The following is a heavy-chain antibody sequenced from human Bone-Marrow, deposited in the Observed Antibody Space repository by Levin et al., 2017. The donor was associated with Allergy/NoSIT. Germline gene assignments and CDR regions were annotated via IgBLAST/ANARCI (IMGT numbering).Heavy chain of an antibody. CDR2: ISGSGGRT. CDR1: GFIFSSYA. Sequence: LSLTCAASGFIFSSYAMSWVRQAPGKGLEWVSVISGSGGRTYYADSVKGRFTISRDNSKNTLYLQMNSLRAEDTAVYYCAKEMIPYCSSSNCYMPDYWGQGTLVTVSS. J-gene: IGHJ4*02. D-gene: IGHD2-2*02. CDR3: AKEMIPYCSSSNCYMPDY. V-gene: IGHV3-23*01.